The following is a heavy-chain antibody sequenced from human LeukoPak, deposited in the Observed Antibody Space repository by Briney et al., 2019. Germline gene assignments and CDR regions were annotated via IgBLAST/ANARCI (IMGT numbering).Heavy chain of an antibody. CDR2: IGTAGDT. Sequence: GGCLRLSCAASGFTFSSYDMHWVRQATGKGLEWVSAIGTAGDTYYPGSVKGRFTISRENAKNSLYLQMNSLRAGDTAVYYCASAGSSSWYRGFYYYGMDVWGQGTTVTVSS. D-gene: IGHD6-13*01. J-gene: IGHJ6*02. CDR1: GFTFSSYD. V-gene: IGHV3-13*01. CDR3: ASAGSSSWYRGFYYYGMDV.